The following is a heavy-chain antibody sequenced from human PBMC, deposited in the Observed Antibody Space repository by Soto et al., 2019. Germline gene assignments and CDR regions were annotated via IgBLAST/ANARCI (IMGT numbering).Heavy chain of an antibody. D-gene: IGHD2-15*01. CDR2: MNTNSGNT. CDR3: ARDKVVGPTGN. Sequence: QVHLVQSGAEVKKPGSSVKVSCKASGYTFTSYDINWVRQATGQGLEWMGWMNTNSGNTAYAQKFQGRVTMTKNTAINTAYMELRGLRSGDTAVYYWARDKVVGPTGNWGQGTVVTVSS. CDR1: GYTFTSYD. J-gene: IGHJ4*02. V-gene: IGHV1-8*01.